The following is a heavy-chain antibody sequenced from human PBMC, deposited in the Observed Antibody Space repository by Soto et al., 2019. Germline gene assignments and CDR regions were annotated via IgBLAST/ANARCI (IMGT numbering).Heavy chain of an antibody. V-gene: IGHV3-30*18. CDR2: ISYDGSNK. D-gene: IGHD6-13*01. Sequence: QPGGSLRLSCAASGFTFSSYGMHWVRQAPGKGLEWVAVISYDGSNKYYADSVKGRFTISRDNSKNTLYLQMNSLRAEDTAVYYCAQDITVQLVRLFDYWGQGT. CDR3: AQDITVQLVRLFDY. CDR1: GFTFSSYG. J-gene: IGHJ4*02.